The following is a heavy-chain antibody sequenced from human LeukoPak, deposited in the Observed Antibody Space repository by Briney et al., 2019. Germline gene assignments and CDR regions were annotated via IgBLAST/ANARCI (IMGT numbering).Heavy chain of an antibody. D-gene: IGHD3-10*01. CDR3: SKHRMVRGLFTDYYFDY. J-gene: IGHJ4*02. V-gene: IGHV3-23*01. CDR2: ISGSGGNT. CDR1: GFTFSSYA. Sequence: GGSLRLSCGASGFTFSSYAQSWVRQAPGKGLEWVSTISGSGGNTYYADSVKGRFTISRDYSKTTLYLQMNSLRAEDTAVYYCSKHRMVRGLFTDYYFDYWGQGILVTVSS.